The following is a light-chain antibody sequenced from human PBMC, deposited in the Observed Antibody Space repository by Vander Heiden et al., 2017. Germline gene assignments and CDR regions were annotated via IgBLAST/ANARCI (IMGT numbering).Light chain of an antibody. CDR1: SSNIGSNP. Sequence: QSVLTQPPSASGTPAQRVTISCSGSSSNIGSNPVTWYQQLPGTAPKLLIYSNKQRPSGVPDRFSGSKSGTSASLAISGLQSEEEADYYCAAWDDSRNGPVFGGGTKLTVL. J-gene: IGLJ3*02. CDR2: SNK. V-gene: IGLV1-44*01. CDR3: AAWDDSRNGPV.